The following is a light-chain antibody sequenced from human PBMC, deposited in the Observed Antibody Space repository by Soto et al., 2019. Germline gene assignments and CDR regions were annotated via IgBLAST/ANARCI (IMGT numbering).Light chain of an antibody. V-gene: IGLV4-69*01. CDR2: LNSDGSH. Sequence: QLVLTQSPSASVSLGASVKLTCTLSSGHSSYAIAWHQQQPEKGPRYLMKLNSDGSHSKGDGIPDRFSGSSSGAERYLTISSLQSEDEADYYCQTWGTGIWVFGGGTKVTVL. J-gene: IGLJ3*02. CDR1: SGHSSYA. CDR3: QTWGTGIWV.